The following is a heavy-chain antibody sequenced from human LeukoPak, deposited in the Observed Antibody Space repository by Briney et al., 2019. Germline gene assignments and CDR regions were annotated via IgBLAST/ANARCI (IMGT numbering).Heavy chain of an antibody. CDR2: IYTSGST. CDR3: ATSRGWLQPFDY. D-gene: IGHD5-24*01. V-gene: IGHV4-61*02. Sequence: PSETLSLTCTVSGGSISSGSHYWSWIRQPAGKGLEWIGRIYTSGSTNFNPSLKSRVTISVDTSKNQFSLKLSSVTAADTAVYYCATSRGWLQPFDYWGQGTLVTVSS. J-gene: IGHJ4*02. CDR1: GGSISSGSHY.